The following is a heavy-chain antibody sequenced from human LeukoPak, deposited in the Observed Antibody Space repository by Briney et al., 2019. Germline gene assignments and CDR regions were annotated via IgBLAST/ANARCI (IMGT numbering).Heavy chain of an antibody. J-gene: IGHJ4*02. CDR1: GFTFSNDG. D-gene: IGHD5-12*01. CDR2: ISYDGSNK. V-gene: IGHV3-30*18. CDR3: AKDGIWLPFDY. Sequence: GTSLRLSCAASGFTFSNDGMHWVRQAPGKGLEWVTLISYDGSNKYYADSVKGRFTISRDNSKNTLYLQVNSLRAEDTAVYYCAKDGIWLPFDYWGQGTLVTVSS.